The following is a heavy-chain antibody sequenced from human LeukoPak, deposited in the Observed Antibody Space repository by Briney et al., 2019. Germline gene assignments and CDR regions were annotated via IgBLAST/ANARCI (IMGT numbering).Heavy chain of an antibody. CDR2: INPSGGST. CDR1: GYTFTSYY. Sequence: ASVKVSCKASGYTFTSYYMHWVRLAPGQGLEWMGIINPSGGSTSYAQKFQGRLTMTRDTSTSTVFMELSSLRSEDTAVYYCASDVDILTGQDYWGQGTLVTVSS. CDR3: ASDVDILTGQDY. J-gene: IGHJ4*02. V-gene: IGHV1-46*01. D-gene: IGHD3-9*01.